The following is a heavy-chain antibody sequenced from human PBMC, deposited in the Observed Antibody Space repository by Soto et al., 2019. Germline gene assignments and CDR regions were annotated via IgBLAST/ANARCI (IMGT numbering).Heavy chain of an antibody. Sequence: ASVKVSCKASGYTFTSYDINWVRQATGQGLEWMGWMNPNSGNTGYAQKFQGRVTMTRNTSLSTAYMELSSLRSEDTAVYYCARGSRHQIIVVVPAAMRRFWYWFDPWGQGTLVTVSS. D-gene: IGHD2-2*01. CDR2: MNPNSGNT. CDR1: GYTFTSYD. J-gene: IGHJ5*02. CDR3: ARGSRHQIIVVVPAAMRRFWYWFDP. V-gene: IGHV1-8*01.